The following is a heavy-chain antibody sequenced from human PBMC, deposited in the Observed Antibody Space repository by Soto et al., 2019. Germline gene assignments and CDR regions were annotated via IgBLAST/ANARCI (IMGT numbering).Heavy chain of an antibody. CDR1: GFTFSRFA. CDR2: ISGSFM. J-gene: IGHJ4*02. Sequence: EVQLLESGGGLGQPGGSLRLSCAGSGFTFSRFAMSWVRQVPGKGLEWVSAISGSFMNYADSVKGRFTISRDNAKNSLYLQMSGLKDEDTAVYYCARDPPTGTTLDWADSWGQGTLVTVSS. CDR3: ARDPPTGTTLDWADS. D-gene: IGHD1-7*01. V-gene: IGHV3-21*02.